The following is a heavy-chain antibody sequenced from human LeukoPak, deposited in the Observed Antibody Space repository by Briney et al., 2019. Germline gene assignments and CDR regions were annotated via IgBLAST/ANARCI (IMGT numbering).Heavy chain of an antibody. Sequence: GGSLRLSCAASGFTFSSYWMHWVRQAPGKGLVWVSRINTDGIITSYADSVKGRFTISRDNSKNTLFLQMNSLRAEDTAVYYCASPHSGWYYLFNYWGQGTLVTVSS. CDR1: GFTFSSYW. D-gene: IGHD6-19*01. V-gene: IGHV3-74*01. CDR3: ASPHSGWYYLFNY. J-gene: IGHJ4*02. CDR2: INTDGIIT.